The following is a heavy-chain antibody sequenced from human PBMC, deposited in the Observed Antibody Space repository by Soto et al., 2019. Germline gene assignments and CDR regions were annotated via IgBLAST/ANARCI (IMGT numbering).Heavy chain of an antibody. J-gene: IGHJ4*02. D-gene: IGHD3-10*01. Sequence: GGSLRLSCAASGFTFSSYGMHWVRQAPGKGLEWVAVISYDGSNKYYADSVKGRFTISRDNSKNTLYLQMNSLRAEDTAVYYCAKGKPGVTMVRGVMRYFDYWGQGTLVTVSS. CDR3: AKGKPGVTMVRGVMRYFDY. V-gene: IGHV3-30*18. CDR2: ISYDGSNK. CDR1: GFTFSSYG.